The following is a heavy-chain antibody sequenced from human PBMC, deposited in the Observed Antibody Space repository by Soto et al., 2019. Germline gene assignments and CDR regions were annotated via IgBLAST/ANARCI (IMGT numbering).Heavy chain of an antibody. CDR3: ARAEFNSVWFPFDS. Sequence: SETLSLTCTVSGVPINSGDSFWSWIRQPPGKGLEWMGYIYYTGSTYYNPSLNRRITMSVDMSKNQFSLRLTSVTAADTALYFCARAEFNSVWFPFDSWGQGAPVT. CDR2: IYYTGST. V-gene: IGHV4-30-4*01. J-gene: IGHJ4*02. CDR1: GVPINSGDSF. D-gene: IGHD6-19*01.